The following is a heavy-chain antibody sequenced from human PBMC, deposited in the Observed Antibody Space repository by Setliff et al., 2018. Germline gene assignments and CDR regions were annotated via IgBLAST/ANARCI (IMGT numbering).Heavy chain of an antibody. V-gene: IGHV4-61*02. CDR2: IYTSGST. CDR3: ARGGYYYDSSGYYQASYYYYYGMDV. Sequence: PSETLSLTCTVSGGSISSGSYYWSWIRQPAGKGLEWIGRIYTSGSTNYNPSLKSRVTISVDTSKNQFSLKLSSVTAADTAVYYCARGGYYYDSSGYYQASYYYYYGMDVWGQGTTVTV. J-gene: IGHJ6*02. D-gene: IGHD3-22*01. CDR1: GGSISSGSYY.